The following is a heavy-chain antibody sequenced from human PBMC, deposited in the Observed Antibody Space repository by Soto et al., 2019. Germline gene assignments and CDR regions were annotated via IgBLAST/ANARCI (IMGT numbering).Heavy chain of an antibody. D-gene: IGHD2-15*01. CDR2: IIPIFGTA. J-gene: IGHJ2*01. CDR1: GGTFSSYA. CDR3: AREVVVVVAARWYFDL. Sequence: QVQLVQSGAEVQKPGSSVKVSCKASGGTFSSYAISWVRQAPGQGLEWMGGIIPIFGTANYAQKFQGRVTITADESTSTAYMELSSLRSEDTAVYYCAREVVVVVAARWYFDLWGRGTLVTVSS. V-gene: IGHV1-69*01.